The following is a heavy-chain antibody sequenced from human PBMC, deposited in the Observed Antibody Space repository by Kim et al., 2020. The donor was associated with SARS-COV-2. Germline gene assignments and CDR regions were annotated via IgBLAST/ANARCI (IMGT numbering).Heavy chain of an antibody. V-gene: IGHV3-23*01. CDR3: AKVVGASQGDY. Sequence: HADSGQGRFTIARDNSKNTLYLQMNSLRVEDTAIYYGAKVVGASQGDYWGQGTLVTVSS. D-gene: IGHD1-26*01. J-gene: IGHJ4*02.